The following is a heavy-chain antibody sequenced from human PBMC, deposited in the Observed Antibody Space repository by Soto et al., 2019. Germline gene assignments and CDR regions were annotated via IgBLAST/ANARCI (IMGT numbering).Heavy chain of an antibody. CDR3: ARRRIAAAGTCFDY. D-gene: IGHD6-13*01. Sequence: PGESLKISCKGSGYSFTSYWIGWVRQMPGKGLEWMGIIYPGDSDTRYSPSFQGQVTISADKCISTAYLQWSSLKASDTAIYYCARRRIAAAGTCFDYGGQGTLVTVSS. CDR1: GYSFTSYW. J-gene: IGHJ4*02. CDR2: IYPGDSDT. V-gene: IGHV5-51*01.